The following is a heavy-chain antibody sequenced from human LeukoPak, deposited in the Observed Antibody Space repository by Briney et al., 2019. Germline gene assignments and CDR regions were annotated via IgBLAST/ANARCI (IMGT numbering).Heavy chain of an antibody. Sequence: GGSLRLSCAASGFTFSASTMHWVRQASGKGLEWVGRIRSKANSYATAYTASVKGRFTISRDHSKNTAYLQMNSLKTEDTAVYYCSTTVTTDYSYYMDVWGKGTTVTVSS. J-gene: IGHJ6*03. D-gene: IGHD4-17*01. V-gene: IGHV3-73*01. CDR1: GFTFSAST. CDR2: IRSKANSYAT. CDR3: STTVTTDYSYYMDV.